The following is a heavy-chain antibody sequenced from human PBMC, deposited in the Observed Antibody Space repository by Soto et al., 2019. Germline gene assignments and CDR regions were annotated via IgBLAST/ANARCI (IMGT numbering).Heavy chain of an antibody. D-gene: IGHD1-26*01. CDR2: FYYSVST. CDR1: GGTIRSWY. CDR3: ARRYGSAIDY. J-gene: IGHJ4*02. Sequence: SATLSLTCTVSGGTIRSWYWSWIRQPPGMGLVWIGYFYYSVSTNCNPSLKSRVTISVDTSKNQFSLKLSFVTAADTAVYYCARRYGSAIDYWGQGTLVTVSS. V-gene: IGHV4-59*08.